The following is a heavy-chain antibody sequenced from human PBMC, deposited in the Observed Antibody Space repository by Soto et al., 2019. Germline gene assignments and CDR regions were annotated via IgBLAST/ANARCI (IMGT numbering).Heavy chain of an antibody. D-gene: IGHD6-19*01. CDR2: IYPGDSDT. Sequence: GESLTITCTASGHIFSCYWIGWVRQMPGRGLEWMGVIYPGDSDTRYSPSFQGQVTISADKSLNTAYLQWSNLRTSDTAIYYCARREGTGWPFWGQGTLVTVSS. V-gene: IGHV5-51*01. J-gene: IGHJ4*02. CDR1: GHIFSCYW. CDR3: ARREGTGWPF.